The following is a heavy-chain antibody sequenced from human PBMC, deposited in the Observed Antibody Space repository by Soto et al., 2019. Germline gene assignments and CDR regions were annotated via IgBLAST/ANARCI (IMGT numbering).Heavy chain of an antibody. V-gene: IGHV4-4*07. CDR3: ATGRSEIVPGAMDT. CDR1: GGSFSSYY. J-gene: IGHJ5*02. CDR2: IYPTGST. D-gene: IGHD2-2*01. Sequence: QVQLQESGPGLVKPSETLSLSCTVSGGSFSSYYCNWVRKSAGKGLGWIGRIYPTGSTTYNPSLKSRLTMSVDTSKHQFSLRLTSMTAADTAVYYCATGRSEIVPGAMDTWGQGTLVTVSS.